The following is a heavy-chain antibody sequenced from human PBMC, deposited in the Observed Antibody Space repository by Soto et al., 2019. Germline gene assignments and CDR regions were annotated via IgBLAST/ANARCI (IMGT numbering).Heavy chain of an antibody. J-gene: IGHJ4*02. Sequence: QVQLQESGPGLVKPSETLSLTCTVSGGSINNYYWSWIRQPAGKGLEWIGRIYTSGSTNYNPSLKSRVTMSVDTSKNQVSLKLSSATSADTAVYYCARVYSGSYYEFDYWGQGTLVTVSS. V-gene: IGHV4-4*07. CDR2: IYTSGST. CDR1: GGSINNYY. CDR3: ARVYSGSYYEFDY. D-gene: IGHD1-26*01.